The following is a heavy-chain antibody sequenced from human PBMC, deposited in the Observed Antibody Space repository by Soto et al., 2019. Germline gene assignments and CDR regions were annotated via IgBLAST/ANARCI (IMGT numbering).Heavy chain of an antibody. Sequence: EVQLVESGGGLVQPGGSLRLSCAASGFTVSSNYMSWVRQAPGKGLDWVPVIYGDGSTYYADSVKGRFTISRHNSKNTLYLQMNSLRPEDTAVYYCARGSSGYGYDAFDIWGQGTMVTVSS. CDR3: ARGSSGYGYDAFDI. J-gene: IGHJ3*02. CDR2: IYGDGST. V-gene: IGHV3-53*04. D-gene: IGHD5-12*01. CDR1: GFTVSSNY.